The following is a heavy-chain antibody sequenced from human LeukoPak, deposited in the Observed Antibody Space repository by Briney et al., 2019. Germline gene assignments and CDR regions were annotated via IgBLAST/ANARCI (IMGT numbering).Heavy chain of an antibody. D-gene: IGHD2-21*01. V-gene: IGHV1-2*02. J-gene: IGHJ5*02. CDR1: GYRFTDYY. CDR3: ARADRLHGGPYLIGP. Sequence: ASVKVSCKTSGYRFTDYYMHWVRQAPGQGLEWMGWINPNSGGTSSAQKFQGRVTMTRDTSITTVYMEANWLTSDDTAIYYCARADRLHGGPYLIGPWGQGTLVTVSS. CDR2: INPNSGGT.